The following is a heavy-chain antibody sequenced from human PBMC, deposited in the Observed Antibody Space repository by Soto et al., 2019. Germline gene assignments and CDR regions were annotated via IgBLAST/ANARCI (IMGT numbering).Heavy chain of an antibody. CDR2: ISGRGDTA. CDR3: AKARFDSRGTFFRVGFYDV. V-gene: IGHV3-23*01. Sequence: EVQLLESGGDLVQPGGSLRLSCAASGFPFSAYVMTWVRRAPGRGLEWISAISGRGDTAYYAESVKGRFTISRDNSRKTVYLKMNNLTVEDTAVYSCAKARFDSRGTFFRVGFYDVWGRGTLVTVST. J-gene: IGHJ4*02. CDR1: GFPFSAYV. D-gene: IGHD3-22*01.